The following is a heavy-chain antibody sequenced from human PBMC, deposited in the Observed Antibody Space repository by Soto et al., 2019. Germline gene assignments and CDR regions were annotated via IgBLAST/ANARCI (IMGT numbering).Heavy chain of an antibody. CDR1: GYTFTGYY. J-gene: IGHJ4*02. D-gene: IGHD5-18*01. CDR3: ARRDTAMVGSIDY. V-gene: IGHV1-2*02. Sequence: GASVKVSCKASGYTFTGYYMHWVRQAPGQGLEWMGWINPNSGGTNYAQKFQGRVTMTRDTSISTAYMELSRLRSDDTAVYYCARRDTAMVGSIDYWGQGTLVTVSS. CDR2: INPNSGGT.